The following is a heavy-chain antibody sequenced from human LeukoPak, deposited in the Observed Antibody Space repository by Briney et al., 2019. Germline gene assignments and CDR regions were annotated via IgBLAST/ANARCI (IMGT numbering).Heavy chain of an antibody. CDR2: VNNDGSST. CDR1: GFFFSNSW. J-gene: IGHJ4*02. D-gene: IGHD5/OR15-5a*01. Sequence: QPGGSLRSSGAASGFFFSNSWMHWAGQPPGKGLVWVSRVNNDGSSTTYADSVKGRFTISRDNAKNTLYLQMNSLRAEDTAVYYCAKGGLRVTDYWGQGTLVTVSS. CDR3: AKGGLRVTDY. V-gene: IGHV3-74*03.